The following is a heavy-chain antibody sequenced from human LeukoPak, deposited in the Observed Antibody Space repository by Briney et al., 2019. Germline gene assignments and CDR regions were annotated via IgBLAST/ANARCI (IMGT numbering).Heavy chain of an antibody. J-gene: IGHJ4*02. D-gene: IGHD6-25*01. CDR1: GFTFSSFP. CDR2: ITGRGGNT. V-gene: IGHV3-23*01. Sequence: GGSLRLSCAASGFTFSSFPMSWVRQAPGKWLQWVSGITGRGGNTYYADSVEGRFTISRDHSKNTLSLQMDSLRAEDTAIYYCARDRAAFDSWGQGTLVTVSS. CDR3: ARDRAAFDS.